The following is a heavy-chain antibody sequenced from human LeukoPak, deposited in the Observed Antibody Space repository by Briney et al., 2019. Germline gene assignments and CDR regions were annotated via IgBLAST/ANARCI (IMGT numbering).Heavy chain of an antibody. CDR1: GDPISRHY. Sequence: SETLSLTCTVSGDPISRHYWNWIRHSPGRGLEWIGYLYYSGSTNYNPSLKSRVTMSLDTSQNRLYLNMSAVTAADTAVYFCAKVYSYHYYYMEIWGKGTTVTVSS. CDR2: LYYSGST. J-gene: IGHJ6*03. CDR3: AKVYSYHYYYMEI. V-gene: IGHV4-59*11. D-gene: IGHD2-15*01.